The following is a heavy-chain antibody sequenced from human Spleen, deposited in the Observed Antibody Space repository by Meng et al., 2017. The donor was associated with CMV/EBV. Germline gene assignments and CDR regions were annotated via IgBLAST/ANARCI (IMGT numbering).Heavy chain of an antibody. CDR3: ARARGPRGGNYYGLDV. V-gene: IGHV1-2*02. J-gene: IGHJ6*02. Sequence: ASVKVSCKASGYTFTAHYFHWVRQAPGQGLEWMGWIHPHRGDTNYAQQFQGRVTLTRDTSINTGYMELTRLTSDDTAVYYCARARGPRGGNYYGLDVWGQGTTVTVSS. CDR2: IHPHRGDT. CDR1: GYTFTAHY. D-gene: IGHD5-12*01.